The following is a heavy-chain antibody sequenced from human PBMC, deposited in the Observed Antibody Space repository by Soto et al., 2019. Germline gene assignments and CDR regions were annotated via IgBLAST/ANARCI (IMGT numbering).Heavy chain of an antibody. Sequence: QVQLVQSGAEVKKPGSSVKVSCKASGGAFSDYAFSWVRQAPGQGLEWLGGIMPIFRAPDYAQKFQGRVTITAXEXTXTXXMEMNSLRSADTAVYYCASWLKGPDIGNCYYGMDIWGQGTTVTVS. J-gene: IGHJ6*02. V-gene: IGHV1-69*12. CDR3: ASWLKGPDIGNCYYGMDI. CDR1: GGAFSDYA. CDR2: IMPIFRAP. D-gene: IGHD2-15*01.